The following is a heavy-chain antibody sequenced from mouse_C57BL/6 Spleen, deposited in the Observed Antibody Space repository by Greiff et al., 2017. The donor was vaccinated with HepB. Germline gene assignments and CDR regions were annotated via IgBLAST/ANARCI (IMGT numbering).Heavy chain of an antibody. CDR1: GYSITSGYY. CDR2: ISYDGSN. Sequence: EVKLEESGPGLVKPSQSLSLTCSVTGYSITSGYYWNWIRQFPGNKLEWMGYISYDGSNNYNPSLKNRISITRDTSKNQVFLKLNSVTTEDTATYYCARYYYGSSDYWGQGTTLTVSS. J-gene: IGHJ2*01. CDR3: ARYYYGSSDY. D-gene: IGHD1-1*01. V-gene: IGHV3-6*01.